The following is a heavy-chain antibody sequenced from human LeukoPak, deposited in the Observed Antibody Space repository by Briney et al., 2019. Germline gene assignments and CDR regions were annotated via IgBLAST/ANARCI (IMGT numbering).Heavy chain of an antibody. J-gene: IGHJ6*03. CDR1: GYTFTSYG. Sequence: ASVKVSCKASGYTFTSYGISWVRQAPGQGLEWMGWISAYNGNTNYAQKLQGRVTMTTDTSTSTTYMELRSLRSDDTAVYYCARGDWSGYNYYYYYYYMDVWGKGTTVTVSS. CDR3: ARGDWSGYNYYYYYYYMDV. V-gene: IGHV1-18*01. CDR2: ISAYNGNT. D-gene: IGHD3-3*01.